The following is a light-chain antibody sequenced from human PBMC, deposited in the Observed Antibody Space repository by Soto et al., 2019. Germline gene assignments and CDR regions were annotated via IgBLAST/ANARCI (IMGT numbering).Light chain of an antibody. J-gene: IGKJ4*01. CDR1: QSVRSNF. CDR3: QLYGTSLT. Sequence: IMLTQSPGTLSLSPGARATLFCRASQSVRSNFLAWYNQRPGQAPRLLIYGASNRATGIPDRFSGSASGTDFTLTISRLEPEDFAVYYCQLYGTSLTVGGRTRVEI. V-gene: IGKV3-20*01. CDR2: GAS.